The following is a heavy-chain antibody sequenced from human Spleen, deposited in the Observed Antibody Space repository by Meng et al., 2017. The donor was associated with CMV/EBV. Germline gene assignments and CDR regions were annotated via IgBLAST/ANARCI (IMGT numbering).Heavy chain of an antibody. CDR3: AREKNWNYAFDF. D-gene: IGHD1-7*01. Sequence: GESLKISCAASGFTFSSNAMSWVRQAPGKGLEWVANINEEGTEEFYVDSVKGRFTISRDNAKNSLYLQMNSLRAEDTAVYYCAREKNWNYAFDFWGQGTMVTVSS. J-gene: IGHJ3*01. CDR2: INEEGTEE. V-gene: IGHV3-7*01. CDR1: GFTFSSNA.